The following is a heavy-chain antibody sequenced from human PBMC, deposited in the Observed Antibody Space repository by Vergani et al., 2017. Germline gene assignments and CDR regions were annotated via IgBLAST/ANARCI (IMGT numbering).Heavy chain of an antibody. CDR1: GFTFSSYE. D-gene: IGHD6-6*01. CDR2: ISSSGSTI. CDR3: ARDRIAARRGYYYYGMDV. V-gene: IGHV3-48*03. Sequence: VQLVESGGGVVQPGGSLRLSCAASGFTFSSYEMNWVRQAPGKGLEWVSYISSSGSTIYYADSVKGRFTISRDNAKNSLYLQMNSLRAEDTAVYYCARDRIAARRGYYYYGMDVWGQGTTVTVSS. J-gene: IGHJ6*02.